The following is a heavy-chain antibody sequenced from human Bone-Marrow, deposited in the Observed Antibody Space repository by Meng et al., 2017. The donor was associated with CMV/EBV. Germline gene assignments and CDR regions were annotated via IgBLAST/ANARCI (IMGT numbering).Heavy chain of an antibody. CDR2: IRYDGSNK. V-gene: IGHV3-30*02. CDR1: GFNFSSYG. CDR3: AKDRKYNGSLIDF. Sequence: GGSLKISCSASGFNFSSYGMHWVRQAPGKGLEWVAFIRYDGSNKYYADSVKGRLTISRDNSKNTLNLQMNSQRAEETAVYYCAKDRKYNGSLIDFWGQGTLVTVSS. D-gene: IGHD1-26*01. J-gene: IGHJ4*02.